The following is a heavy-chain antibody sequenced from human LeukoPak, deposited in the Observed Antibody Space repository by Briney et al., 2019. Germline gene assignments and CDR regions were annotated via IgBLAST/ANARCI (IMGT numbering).Heavy chain of an antibody. V-gene: IGHV3-53*01. D-gene: IGHD1-1*01. CDR3: AKTTYQRPFDI. CDR1: GFTVSSNY. CDR2: IYSGGST. J-gene: IGHJ3*02. Sequence: GGSLRLSCAASGFTVSSNYMSWVRQAPGKGLEWVSVIYSGGSTYYADSVKGRFTISRDNSKNTLYLQMNSLRAEDTAVYYCAKTTYQRPFDIWGQGTMVTVSS.